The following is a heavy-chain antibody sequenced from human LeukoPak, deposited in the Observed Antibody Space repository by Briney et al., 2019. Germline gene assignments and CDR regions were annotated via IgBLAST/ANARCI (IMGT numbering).Heavy chain of an antibody. CDR2: ISGSGGST. D-gene: IGHD3-22*01. CDR3: AKARHYYDSSGYPAYFDY. Sequence: GGSLRLSCAASGFTFSSYAMSWVRQAPGKGLEWVSAISGSGGSTYFADSVKGRFTISRDNSKNTLYLQMNSPRAEDTAVYYCAKARHYYDSSGYPAYFDYWGQGTLVTVSS. V-gene: IGHV3-23*01. CDR1: GFTFSSYA. J-gene: IGHJ4*02.